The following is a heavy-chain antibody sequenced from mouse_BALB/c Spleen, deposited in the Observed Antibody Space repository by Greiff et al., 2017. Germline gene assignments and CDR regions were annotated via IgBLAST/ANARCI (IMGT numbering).Heavy chain of an antibody. CDR3: ARSYYGSSYY. V-gene: IGHV1-54*03. J-gene: IGHJ2*01. Sequence: QGQLQQSGAELVRPGTSVKVSCKASGYAFTNYLIEWVKQRPGQGLEWIGVINPGSGGTNYNEKFKGKATLTADKSSSTAYMQLSSLTSDDSAVYFCARSYYGSSYYWGQGTTLTVSS. D-gene: IGHD1-1*01. CDR2: INPGSGGT. CDR1: GYAFTNYL.